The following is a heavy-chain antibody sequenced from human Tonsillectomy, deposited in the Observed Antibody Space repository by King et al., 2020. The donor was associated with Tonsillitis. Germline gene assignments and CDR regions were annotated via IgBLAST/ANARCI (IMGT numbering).Heavy chain of an antibody. D-gene: IGHD2-15*01. J-gene: IGHJ6*02. V-gene: IGHV4-30-4*07. Sequence: QLQESGPGLVKPSQTLSLTCAVSGGSISSGGYSWSWIRQPPGKGLEWIGYIYYSGSTYYNPSLKSRVTISVDTSKNQFSLKLSSVTAADTAVYYCARVGIYWWFGGMDVWGQGTTVTVSS. CDR1: GGSISSGGYS. CDR3: ARVGIYWWFGGMDV. CDR2: IYYSGST.